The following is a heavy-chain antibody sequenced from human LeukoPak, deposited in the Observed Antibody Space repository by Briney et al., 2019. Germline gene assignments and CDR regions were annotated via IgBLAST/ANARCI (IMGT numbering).Heavy chain of an antibody. Sequence: PGGSLRLSCAASGFNFNRYAMSWVRQAPGKGLEWVSGISGSGDTTYYVDSVKGRFTISRDNSKNTLNLQMKRLRAEDTAVYYCAKQGQSSRWYDFDYWGQGTLVTVSS. CDR3: AKQGQSSRWYDFDY. CDR2: ISGSGDTT. D-gene: IGHD6-13*01. CDR1: GFNFNRYA. J-gene: IGHJ4*02. V-gene: IGHV3-23*01.